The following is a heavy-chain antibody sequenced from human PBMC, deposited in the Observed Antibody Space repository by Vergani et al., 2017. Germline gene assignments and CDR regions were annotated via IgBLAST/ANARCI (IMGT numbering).Heavy chain of an antibody. CDR3: ASSKDPGTFDY. V-gene: IGHV3-74*01. CDR2: MNGDGDTI. J-gene: IGHJ4*02. CDR1: GFTFNEYW. Sequence: EVELVESGGGLVQPGGSLRLSCAASGFTFNEYWMHWARQVPGKGLVWVSGMNGDGDTISYADSVKGRFTISRDNAKNTLFLQMNSLRAEDTAVYYCASSKDPGTFDYWGQGTLVTVSS. D-gene: IGHD2-2*01.